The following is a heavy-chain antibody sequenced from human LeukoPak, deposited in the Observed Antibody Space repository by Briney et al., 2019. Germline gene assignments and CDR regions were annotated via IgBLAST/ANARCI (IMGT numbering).Heavy chain of an antibody. CDR2: IYYSGST. D-gene: IGHD4-11*01. J-gene: IGHJ4*02. CDR3: ARDRRGLTTVPDY. CDR1: GGSISSSSYY. Sequence: SETLSLTCTVSGGSISSSSYYWGWIRQPPGKGLEWIGSIYYSGSTNYNPSLKSRVTISVDTSKNQFSLKLSSVTAADTAVYYCARDRRGLTTVPDYWGQGTLVTVSS. V-gene: IGHV4-39*07.